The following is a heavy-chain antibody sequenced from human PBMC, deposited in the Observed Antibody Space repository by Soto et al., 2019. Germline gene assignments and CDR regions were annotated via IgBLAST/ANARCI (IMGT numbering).Heavy chain of an antibody. D-gene: IGHD3-22*01. V-gene: IGHV3-7*03. J-gene: IGHJ4*02. CDR1: GFTFSSYW. CDR3: ARDGNFYDTSGFYSD. CDR2: IKQDGSEK. Sequence: EVQLVESGGGLVQPGGSLRLSCAASGFTFSSYWMNWVRQAPGKGLEWVANIKQDGSEKYYVDSVKGRFTISRDNAKKSLYLQMNGLRAEDTAMYYCARDGNFYDTSGFYSDWGQGTLVTVSS.